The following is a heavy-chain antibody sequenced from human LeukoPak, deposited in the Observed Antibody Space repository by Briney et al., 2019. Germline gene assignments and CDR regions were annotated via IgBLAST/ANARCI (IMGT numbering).Heavy chain of an antibody. CDR1: GGSISSYY. J-gene: IGHJ6*03. D-gene: IGHD1-26*01. CDR3: ARDRSRVSLYYYYMDV. Sequence: PSETLSLTCTVSGGSISSYYWSWIRQPPGRGLEWIGYIYYSGSTNYNPSLKSRVTISVDTSKNQFSLKLSSVTAADTAVYYCARDRSRVSLYYYYMDVWGKGTTVTVSS. CDR2: IYYSGST. V-gene: IGHV4-59*01.